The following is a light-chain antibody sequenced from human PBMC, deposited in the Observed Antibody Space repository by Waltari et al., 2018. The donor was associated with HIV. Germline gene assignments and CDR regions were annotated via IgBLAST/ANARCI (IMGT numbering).Light chain of an antibody. CDR3: TTWDDSLNVLV. J-gene: IGLJ3*02. CDR2: SNN. CDR1: RSNIGSNT. V-gene: IGLV1-44*01. Sequence: QSVLTQPPSASGTPGQTVTISCSGSRSNIGSNTVNWYQHLPGTAPKLLIYSNNVRPSGVPDRFSGFKSGTSASLAIRGLQSQDEADYYCTTWDDSLNVLVFGGGTEVTVL.